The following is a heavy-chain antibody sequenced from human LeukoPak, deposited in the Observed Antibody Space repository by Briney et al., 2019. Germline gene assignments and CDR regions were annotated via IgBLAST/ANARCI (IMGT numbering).Heavy chain of an antibody. CDR1: GFTFSDYD. Sequence: GGSLRLSCAASGFTFSDYDMHWVRQATGEGLEWVSAIGTAGDTYYTGSVKGRFTICRENAKNSLYLQMNSLRAGDTAVYYCVRVAKERVGGVYYFDYWGQGTPVTVSS. V-gene: IGHV3-13*01. D-gene: IGHD1-1*01. CDR3: VRVAKERVGGVYYFDY. CDR2: IGTAGDT. J-gene: IGHJ4*02.